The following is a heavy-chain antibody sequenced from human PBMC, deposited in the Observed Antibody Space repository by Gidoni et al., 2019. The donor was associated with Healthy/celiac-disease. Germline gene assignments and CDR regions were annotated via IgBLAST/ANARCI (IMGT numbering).Heavy chain of an antibody. D-gene: IGHD4-4*01. CDR2: IIPILGIA. V-gene: IGHV1-69*04. J-gene: IGHJ5*02. Sequence: QVHLVQSGAEVTKPGYSVQVSCKASGGTFRSYAISWVRQATGQGLEWMGRIIPILGIANYAQKFQGRVTFTADKAPSTAYMEVCSLGSEDTAVYYCARESTLYSNSSWFDPWGQGTLVTVSS. CDR1: GGTFRSYA. CDR3: ARESTLYSNSSWFDP.